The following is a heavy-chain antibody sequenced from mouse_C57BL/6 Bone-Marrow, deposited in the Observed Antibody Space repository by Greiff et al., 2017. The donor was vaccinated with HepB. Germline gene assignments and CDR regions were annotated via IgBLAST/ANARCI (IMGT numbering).Heavy chain of an antibody. V-gene: IGHV1-69*01. Sequence: VKLQQPGAELVMPGASVKLSCKASGYTFTSYWMHWVKQRPGQGLEWIGEIDPSDSYTNYNQKFKGKSTLTVDKSSSTAYMQLSSLTSEDSAVYYCARRDGSSYKTGYWGQGTTLTVSS. CDR3: ARRDGSSYKTGY. CDR1: GYTFTSYW. D-gene: IGHD1-1*01. CDR2: IDPSDSYT. J-gene: IGHJ2*01.